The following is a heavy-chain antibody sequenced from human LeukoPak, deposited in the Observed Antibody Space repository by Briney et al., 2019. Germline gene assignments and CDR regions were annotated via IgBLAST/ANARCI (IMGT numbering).Heavy chain of an antibody. J-gene: IGHJ6*02. D-gene: IGHD2/OR15-2a*01. CDR1: GYTFTSYD. V-gene: IGHV1-8*01. Sequence: ASVKVSCKASGYTFTSYDINWVRQATGQGLEWMGWMNPNSGNTGYAQKFQGRVTMTRNTSISTAYMELSSLRAEDTAVYYCAKALLRHYYYYGMDVWGQGTTVTVSS. CDR2: MNPNSGNT. CDR3: AKALLRHYYYYGMDV.